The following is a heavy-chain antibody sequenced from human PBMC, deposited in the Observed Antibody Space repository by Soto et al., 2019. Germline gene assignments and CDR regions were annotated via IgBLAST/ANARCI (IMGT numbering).Heavy chain of an antibody. CDR3: AKVKYDSSGYYRNFDY. J-gene: IGHJ4*02. V-gene: IGHV1-69*13. CDR2: IIPRFGTA. CDR1: GGTFSSYA. D-gene: IGHD3-22*01. Sequence: AASLKVSCKGSGGTFSSYAISWVRQAPGQGLEWVGGIIPRFGTANYAQKFQGRVTITADESTSTAYMELSSLRSEDTAMYYCAKVKYDSSGYYRNFDYWGQGTLVTVSS.